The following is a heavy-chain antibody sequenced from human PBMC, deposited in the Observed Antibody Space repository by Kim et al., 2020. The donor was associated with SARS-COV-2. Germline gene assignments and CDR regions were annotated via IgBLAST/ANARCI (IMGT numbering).Heavy chain of an antibody. CDR1: GGSVSSGSYY. J-gene: IGHJ4*02. Sequence: SETLSLTCTVSGGSVSSGSYYWSWIRQPPGKGLEWIGYIYYSGSTNYNPSLKSRVTISVDTSKNQFSLKLSSVTAADTAVYYCAREPSRGRIDYWGQGTLVTVSS. CDR2: IYYSGST. CDR3: AREPSRGRIDY. D-gene: IGHD3-16*01. V-gene: IGHV4-61*01.